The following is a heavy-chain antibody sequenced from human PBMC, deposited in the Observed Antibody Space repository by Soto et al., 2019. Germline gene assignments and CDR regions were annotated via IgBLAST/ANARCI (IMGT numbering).Heavy chain of an antibody. CDR2: IDNDGSRT. J-gene: IGHJ4*02. CDR1: GFTFSSYW. D-gene: IGHD3-10*01. Sequence: EVQLVESGGGLAQPGGSLRLSCAASGFTFSSYWVHWVRQAPGKGLVWVARIDNDGSRTSYADSVKGRFTISRDNAENTLYLQMNSLRAEDTAVCYCARAGSYRFDYWGQGTLVTVSS. CDR3: ARAGSYRFDY. V-gene: IGHV3-74*01.